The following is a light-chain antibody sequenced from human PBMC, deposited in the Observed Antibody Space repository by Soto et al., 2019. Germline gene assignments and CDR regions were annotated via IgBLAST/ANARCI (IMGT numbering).Light chain of an antibody. CDR3: SSYLGGNNLV. CDR2: EVT. CDR1: SSDVGGYNY. V-gene: IGLV2-8*01. J-gene: IGLJ2*01. Sequence: QSALTQPPSASGSPGQSVTIFCAGTSSDVGGYNYVSWYQQHPGKAPRLMIYEVTKRPSGVPDRFSGSKSGNTASLTVSGLQAEAEADYYFSSYLGGNNLVFGGGTKLTVL.